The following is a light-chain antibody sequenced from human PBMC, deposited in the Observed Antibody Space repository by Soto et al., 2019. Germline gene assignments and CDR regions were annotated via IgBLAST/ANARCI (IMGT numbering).Light chain of an antibody. Sequence: EKVMTQTPGSLSVSPGERDALSCRASQSVGSNLAWYQRKPGQAPRLLIYGASTRATGIPSRFSGSGSGTEFTLTISSLQSEDFAVYYCQQYYDWPWTFGQGTTVEIK. J-gene: IGKJ1*01. V-gene: IGKV3-15*01. CDR3: QQYYDWPWT. CDR1: QSVGSN. CDR2: GAS.